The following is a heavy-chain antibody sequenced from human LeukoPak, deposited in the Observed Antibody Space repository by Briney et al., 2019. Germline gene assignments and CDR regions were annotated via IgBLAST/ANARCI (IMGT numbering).Heavy chain of an antibody. Sequence: GGSLRLSCAASGFTSSNYWMHWVRQAPGKGLVWVSRINSDGSDTSYADSVKGRFTISRENAKNSLYLQMNSLRADDTAVYYCATDPPWTNDAFDIWGQGTRVTVSS. V-gene: IGHV3-74*01. CDR1: GFTSSNYW. J-gene: IGHJ3*02. CDR2: INSDGSDT. CDR3: ATDPPWTNDAFDI. D-gene: IGHD1-1*01.